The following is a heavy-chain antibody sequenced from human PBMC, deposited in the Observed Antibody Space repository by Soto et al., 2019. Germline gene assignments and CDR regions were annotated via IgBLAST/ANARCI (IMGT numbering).Heavy chain of an antibody. V-gene: IGHV1-69*01. J-gene: IGHJ4*03. Sequence: QVQLVQSGAEVKKPGSSLKVSCKTSGVTFSTSGISWVRQGPGQGLEWMGGIIPLFGTRKYARKFQGRVSITADDSATTTYLELSGLSSDDTAIYYSARVSPSICGGGNCYRLDSYFDSWGQGSQVVVSS. CDR3: ARVSPSICGGGNCYRLDSYFDS. CDR2: IIPLFGTR. CDR1: GVTFSTSG. D-gene: IGHD2-21*01.